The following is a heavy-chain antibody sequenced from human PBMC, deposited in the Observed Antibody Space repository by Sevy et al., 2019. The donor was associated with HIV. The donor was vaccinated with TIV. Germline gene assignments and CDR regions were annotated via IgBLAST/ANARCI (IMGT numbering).Heavy chain of an antibody. V-gene: IGHV4-30-2*01. D-gene: IGHD5-18*01. CDR2: IYHSGST. CDR1: GGSISSGGYS. J-gene: IGHJ3*02. CDR3: YGYSYVNDAFDI. Sequence: SETLSLTCAVSGGSISSGGYSWSWIRQPPGKGLEWIGYIYHSGSTYYNPSLKSRVTISVDRSKNPFSRKLRSLTAADTAVYDCYGYSYVNDAFDIWGQGTMVTVSS.